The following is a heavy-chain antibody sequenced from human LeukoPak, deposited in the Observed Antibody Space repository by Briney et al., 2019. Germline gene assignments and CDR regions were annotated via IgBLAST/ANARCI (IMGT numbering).Heavy chain of an antibody. V-gene: IGHV1-69*05. Sequence: SVKLSCKASGGTFSSYAISWVRQAPGQGLEWKGGIIPIFGTANYAQKFQGRVTITTDESTSTAYMELSSLRSEDTAVYYCAIDPIGGGVAGTTQNWGQGALVSASS. CDR1: GGTFSSYA. D-gene: IGHD6-19*01. CDR3: AIDPIGGGVAGTTQN. J-gene: IGHJ4*02. CDR2: IIPIFGTA.